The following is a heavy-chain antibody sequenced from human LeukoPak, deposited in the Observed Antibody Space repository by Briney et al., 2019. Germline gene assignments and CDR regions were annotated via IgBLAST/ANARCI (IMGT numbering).Heavy chain of an antibody. Sequence: PSETLSLTCTVAGGSISSSSHFWGWIRQPPGKGLEWIGSIYYSGSTYYNPSLDRRVTISIDTSKNQCSLRLNSVTAADTAVYYWARASWGSVHFYYYMDVWGKGTTVTVSS. CDR1: GGSISSSSHF. D-gene: IGHD7-27*01. CDR2: IYYSGST. J-gene: IGHJ6*03. CDR3: ARASWGSVHFYYYMDV. V-gene: IGHV4-39*07.